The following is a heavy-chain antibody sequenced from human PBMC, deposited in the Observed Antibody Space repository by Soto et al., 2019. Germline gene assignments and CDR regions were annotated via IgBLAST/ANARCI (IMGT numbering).Heavy chain of an antibody. V-gene: IGHV1-18*01. D-gene: IGHD6-13*01. CDR1: GYIFTNFG. CDR2: ISGYNDNT. J-gene: IGHJ6*02. CDR3: VRDSSSWFYYYYGMDV. Sequence: QVQLKQSGPEVRKPGASVRVSCKASGYIFTNFGISWVRQAPGQGLEWMGWISGYNDNTHYAQKLQGSVSMTTDTSTGTAYMDLRSLRSDDTAIYYCVRDSSSWFYYYYGMDVWGQGTTVTVSS.